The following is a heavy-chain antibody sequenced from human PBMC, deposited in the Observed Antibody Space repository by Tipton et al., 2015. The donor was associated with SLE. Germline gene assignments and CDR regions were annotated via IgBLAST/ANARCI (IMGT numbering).Heavy chain of an antibody. J-gene: IGHJ3*02. Sequence: GSLRLSCAASGFTVSSNYMSWVRQAPGKGLEWVSVIYSGGSTYYADSVKGRFTIPRHNSKNTLYLQMNSLRAEDTAVYYCAREEPLQRWPHGAFDIWGQGTMVTVSS. CDR2: IYSGGST. V-gene: IGHV3-53*04. CDR3: AREEPLQRWPHGAFDI. D-gene: IGHD6-19*01. CDR1: GFTVSSNY.